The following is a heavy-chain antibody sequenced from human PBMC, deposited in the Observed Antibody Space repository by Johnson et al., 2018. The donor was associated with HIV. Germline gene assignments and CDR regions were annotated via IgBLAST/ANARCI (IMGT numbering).Heavy chain of an antibody. D-gene: IGHD6-6*01. Sequence: QVQLVESGGGLVQPGGSLRLSCAASGFTVSSNYMSWVRQAPGKGLEWVAVIWYDGSHKYSADSVKGRFTISRDNSKNTLYLQMNSLRVEDTAVYYCACGLYSNSSGVFDIWGQGTMVTVSS. CDR3: ACGLYSNSSGVFDI. J-gene: IGHJ3*02. CDR1: GFTVSSNY. V-gene: IGHV3-33*08. CDR2: IWYDGSHK.